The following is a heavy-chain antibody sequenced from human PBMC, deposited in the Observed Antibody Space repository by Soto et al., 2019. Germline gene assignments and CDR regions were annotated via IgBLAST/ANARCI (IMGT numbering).Heavy chain of an antibody. Sequence: PGGSLRLSCAASGFTFSSFAMHWVRQAPGKGLEWLAVISYDGSNKYYADSVKGRFTISRDNSKNTLYLQMNSLRAEDTAVYYCARERCRRDGYNFCHLEYYFDYWGQGTLVTVSS. D-gene: IGHD3-3*01. CDR1: GFTFSSFA. CDR2: ISYDGSNK. CDR3: ARERCRRDGYNFCHLEYYFDY. V-gene: IGHV3-30-3*01. J-gene: IGHJ4*02.